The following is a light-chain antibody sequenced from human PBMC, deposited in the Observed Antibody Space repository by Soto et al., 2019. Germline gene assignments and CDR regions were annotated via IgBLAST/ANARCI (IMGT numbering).Light chain of an antibody. CDR3: QQRSNWLSIT. V-gene: IGKV3-11*01. Sequence: EIVLTQSPATLSLSPGKRATLYCRASQSVSSYLAWYQQKPGQAPRLLIYDASNRATGIPARFSGSGSGTDFTLTISSLEPEDFAVYYCQQRSNWLSITFGQGTRLEIK. CDR1: QSVSSY. J-gene: IGKJ5*01. CDR2: DAS.